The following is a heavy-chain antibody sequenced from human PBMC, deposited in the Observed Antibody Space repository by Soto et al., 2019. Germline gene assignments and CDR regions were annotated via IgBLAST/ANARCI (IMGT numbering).Heavy chain of an antibody. J-gene: IGHJ6*03. Sequence: GGSLRLSCAASGFTFSSYAMSWVRQAPGKGLEWVSAISGSGGSTYYADSVKGRFTISRDNSKNTLYLQTNSLRAEDTAVYYCAKYNTVTTSFACTNYYYYMDVWGKRTTVTVSS. CDR3: AKYNTVTTSFACTNYYYYMDV. V-gene: IGHV3-23*01. CDR1: GFTFSSYA. CDR2: ISGSGGST. D-gene: IGHD4-17*01.